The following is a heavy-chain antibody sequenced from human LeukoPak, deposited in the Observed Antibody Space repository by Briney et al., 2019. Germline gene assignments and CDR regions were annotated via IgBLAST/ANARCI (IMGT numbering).Heavy chain of an antibody. CDR2: IRYDGSNK. J-gene: IGHJ4*02. V-gene: IGHV3-30*02. CDR1: GFTFSSYG. CDR3: AKVGGYSGYDALV. D-gene: IGHD5-12*01. Sequence: SGGSLRLSCAASGFTFSSYGMHWVREAPGKGLEWVAFIRYDGSNKYYADSVKGRFTISRDNFKNTLYLQMNSLRAEDTAVYYCAKVGGYSGYDALVWGQGTLVTVSS.